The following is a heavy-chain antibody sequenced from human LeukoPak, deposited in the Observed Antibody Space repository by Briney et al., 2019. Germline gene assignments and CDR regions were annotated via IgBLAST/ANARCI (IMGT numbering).Heavy chain of an antibody. J-gene: IGHJ5*02. Sequence: SETLSLTCTVSGGSISSSSYYWGWIRQPPGKGLEWIGSIYYSGSTYYNPSLKSRVTISVDTSKNQFSLKLSPVTAADTAVYYCARDPSHWFDPWGQGTLVTVSS. CDR1: GGSISSSSYY. CDR3: ARDPSHWFDP. CDR2: IYYSGST. V-gene: IGHV4-39*02.